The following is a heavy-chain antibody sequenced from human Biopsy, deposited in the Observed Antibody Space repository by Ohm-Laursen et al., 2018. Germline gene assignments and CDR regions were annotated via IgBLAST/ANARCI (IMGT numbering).Heavy chain of an antibody. Sequence: AASVKVSCKASSYTFTDYTIHWMRQAPGQGLGWLGYIHCKTGATNYAQKFQGTVTRTRDTSISTAYLALGSLRSADTAIYYCARDPLNGHKHFDYWGQGSLVTVSS. CDR2: IHCKTGAT. CDR1: SYTFTDYT. J-gene: IGHJ4*02. D-gene: IGHD2-8*01. CDR3: ARDPLNGHKHFDY. V-gene: IGHV1-2*02.